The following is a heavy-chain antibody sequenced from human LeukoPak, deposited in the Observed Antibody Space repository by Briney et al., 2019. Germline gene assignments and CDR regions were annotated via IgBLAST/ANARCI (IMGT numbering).Heavy chain of an antibody. Sequence: KPGGSLRLSCVSAGSTFSTYDMNWGRQAPGKGVEWVSAITSTSNHINYADSGKGRFTISRDSANNSLYLQMNSLRAEDTAVYYCARVYSANGYGSGYYDYWGQGTLVTVSS. J-gene: IGHJ4*02. V-gene: IGHV3-21*01. D-gene: IGHD1-26*01. CDR3: ARVYSANGYGSGYYDY. CDR2: ITSTSNHI. CDR1: GSTFSTYD.